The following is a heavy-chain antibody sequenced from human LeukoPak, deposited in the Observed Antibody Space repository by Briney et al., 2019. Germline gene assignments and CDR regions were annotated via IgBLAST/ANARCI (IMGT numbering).Heavy chain of an antibody. CDR2: IYYSGST. D-gene: IGHD2-15*01. V-gene: IGHV4-59*08. J-gene: IGHJ4*02. CDR1: GGSISSYY. CDR3: ARRLAEDAVVVVAATTDY. Sequence: SETLSLTCTVSGGSISSYYWSWIRQPPGKGLEWIGNIYYSGSTNYNPSLKSRVTISVDTSKNQFSLKLSSVTAADTAVYYCARRLAEDAVVVVAATTDYWGQGTLVTVSS.